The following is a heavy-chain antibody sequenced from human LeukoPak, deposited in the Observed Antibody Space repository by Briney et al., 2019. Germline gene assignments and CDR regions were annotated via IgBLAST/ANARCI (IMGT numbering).Heavy chain of an antibody. CDR1: GYNFNTYD. CDR3: ARDSWDWGSSSGNFDY. V-gene: IGHV1-8*01. Sequence: GASVKVSCKASGYNFNTYDINGVRQTGGQGLEWMGWMSPNSGNTAYAQKFQGRVTMSRNTSIATVYMEVSSLTSDDTAVYYCARDSWDWGSSSGNFDYWGQGTLVTVSS. D-gene: IGHD7-27*01. CDR2: MSPNSGNT. J-gene: IGHJ4*02.